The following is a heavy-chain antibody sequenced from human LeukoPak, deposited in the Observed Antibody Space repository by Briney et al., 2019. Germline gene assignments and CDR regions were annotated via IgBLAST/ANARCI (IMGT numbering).Heavy chain of an antibody. D-gene: IGHD6-13*01. V-gene: IGHV4-59*01. J-gene: IGHJ6*03. CDR3: ARTGYSSSSYYYYYMDV. CDR1: GGSISSYY. CDR2: IYYSGST. Sequence: SETLSLTCTVSGGSISSYYWSWIRQPPGKGLEWIGYIYYSGSTNYNPSLKSRATISVDTSKNQFSLKLSSVTAADTAVYYCARTGYSSSSYYYYYMDVWGKGTTVTVSS.